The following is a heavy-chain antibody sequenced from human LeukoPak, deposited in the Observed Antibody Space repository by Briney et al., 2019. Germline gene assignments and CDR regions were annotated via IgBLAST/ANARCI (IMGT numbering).Heavy chain of an antibody. D-gene: IGHD5-12*01. CDR2: ISGSGGST. Sequence: GGSLRLSCAASGFTFSSYAMSWVRQAPGKGLEWVSAISGSGGSTYYADSVKGRFTTSRDNSKNTLYLQMNSLRAEDTAVYYCAKDKSVYSGYDFPRTYWGQGTLVTVSS. CDR1: GFTFSSYA. J-gene: IGHJ4*02. CDR3: AKDKSVYSGYDFPRTY. V-gene: IGHV3-23*01.